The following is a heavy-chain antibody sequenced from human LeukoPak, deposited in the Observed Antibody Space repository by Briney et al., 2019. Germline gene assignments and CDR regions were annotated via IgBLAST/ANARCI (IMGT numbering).Heavy chain of an antibody. CDR1: GYTFTSYG. V-gene: IGHV1-18*01. CDR3: ARALGITMIVGAFGY. Sequence: AASVKVSCKASGYTFTSYGISWVRQAPGQGLEWMGWISAYNGNTNYAQKFQGRVTMTTDTSTSTAYMELRSLRSDDTAVYYCARALGITMIVGAFGYWGQGTLVTASS. D-gene: IGHD3-22*01. CDR2: ISAYNGNT. J-gene: IGHJ4*02.